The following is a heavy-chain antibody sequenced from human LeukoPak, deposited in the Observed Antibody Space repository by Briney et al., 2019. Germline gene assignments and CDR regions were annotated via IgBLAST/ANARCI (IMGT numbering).Heavy chain of an antibody. CDR2: IIPIFGTA. V-gene: IGHV1-69*06. Sequence: ASVKVSCKASGGTFSSYAISWVRQAPGQGLEWMGGIIPIFGTANYAQKFQGRVTITADKSTSTAYMEPSSLRSEDTAVYYCARPTAMGTFFDYWGQGTLVTVSS. CDR3: ARPTAMGTFFDY. CDR1: GGTFSSYA. D-gene: IGHD5-18*01. J-gene: IGHJ4*02.